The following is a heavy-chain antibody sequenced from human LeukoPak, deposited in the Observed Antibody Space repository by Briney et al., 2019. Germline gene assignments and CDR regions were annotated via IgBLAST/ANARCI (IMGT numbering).Heavy chain of an antibody. CDR1: GGSISSGGYY. V-gene: IGHV4-31*03. CDR3: ARDCGGAYCGVA. D-gene: IGHD2-21*01. CDR2: IYYSGST. Sequence: ASETLSLTCTVSGGSISSGGYYWSWIRQHPGKGLEWIGYIYYSGSTYYNPSLKSRVTISVDTSKNQFSLKLSSVTAADTAVYYCARDCGGAYCGVAWGQGTLVTVSS. J-gene: IGHJ5*02.